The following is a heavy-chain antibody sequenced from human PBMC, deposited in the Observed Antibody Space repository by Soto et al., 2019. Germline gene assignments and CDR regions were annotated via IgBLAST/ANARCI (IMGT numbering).Heavy chain of an antibody. CDR3: ARGVLPISSTSWFDP. CDR1: GFTFNSYA. J-gene: IGHJ5*02. V-gene: IGHV3-21*01. Sequence: GGSLGLSCAASGFTFNSYAMSWVRQAPGKGLEWVSAISSSSKYTKYVDSVKGRFTISRDNAESTLFLQMNSLRAEDTAVYYCARGVLPISSTSWFDPWGQGTLVTVSS. D-gene: IGHD3-16*01. CDR2: ISSSSKYT.